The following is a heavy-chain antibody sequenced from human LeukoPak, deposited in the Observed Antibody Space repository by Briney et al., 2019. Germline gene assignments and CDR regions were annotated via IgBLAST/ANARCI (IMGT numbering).Heavy chain of an antibody. CDR1: GFNFGGYW. CDR2: IGSSSSYI. CDR3: AASTKHTAMVDY. J-gene: IGHJ4*02. V-gene: IGHV3-21*01. Sequence: GGSLRLSCAAFGFNFGGYWMHWVRQGPGKGLEWVSSIGSSSSYIYYADSVKGRFTISRDNAKNSLHLQMNSLRAEDTAVYYCAASTKHTAMVDYWGQGTLVTVSS. D-gene: IGHD5-18*01.